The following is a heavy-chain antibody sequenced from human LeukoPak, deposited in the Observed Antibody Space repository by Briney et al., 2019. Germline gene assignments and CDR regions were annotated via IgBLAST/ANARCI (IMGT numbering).Heavy chain of an antibody. CDR2: IYYSGST. CDR1: GGSISSGDYY. V-gene: IGHV4-30-4*01. CDR3: ARVARSISSSIRFDY. J-gene: IGHJ4*02. Sequence: SQTLSLTCTVSGGSISSGDYYWSWIRQPPGKGLEWIGYIYYSGSTYYNPSLKSRVTISVDTSKNQFSLKLSSVTAADTAVYYCARVARSISSSIRFDYWGQGTLVTVSS. D-gene: IGHD2/OR15-2a*01.